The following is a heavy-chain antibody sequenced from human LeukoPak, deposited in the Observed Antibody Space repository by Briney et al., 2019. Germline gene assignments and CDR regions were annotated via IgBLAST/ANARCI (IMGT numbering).Heavy chain of an antibody. J-gene: IGHJ3*02. Sequence: SETLSLTCAVYGGSFSGYYWSWIRQAPGKGLEWIGEINHSGSTNYNPSLKSRVTISVDTSKNQFSLKLSSVTAADTAVYYCARSNDYGDSDAFDIWGQGTMVTVSS. CDR1: GGSFSGYY. CDR2: INHSGST. D-gene: IGHD4-17*01. CDR3: ARSNDYGDSDAFDI. V-gene: IGHV4-34*01.